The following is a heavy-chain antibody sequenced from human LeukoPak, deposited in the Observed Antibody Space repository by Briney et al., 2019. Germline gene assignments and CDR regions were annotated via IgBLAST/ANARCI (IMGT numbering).Heavy chain of an antibody. V-gene: IGHV1-2*02. CDR3: AKGLSAGWFDP. CDR1: GYTFTGYY. Sequence: ASVKVSCKASGYTFTGYYMHWVRQAPGQGLEWMGWLNANSGDTNYAQKFQGRVTMTRDTSISAAYMDLSRLRSDDTAVYYCAKGLSAGWFDPWGQGTLVTVSS. D-gene: IGHD6-25*01. CDR2: LNANSGDT. J-gene: IGHJ5*02.